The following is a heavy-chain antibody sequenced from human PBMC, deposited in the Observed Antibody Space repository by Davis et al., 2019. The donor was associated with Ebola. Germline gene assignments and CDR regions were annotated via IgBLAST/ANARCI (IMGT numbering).Heavy chain of an antibody. CDR2: IYSGGST. V-gene: IGHV3-66*01. J-gene: IGHJ6*02. Sequence: GGSLRLFCAASGFTFSSYSMNWVRQAPGKGLEWVSVIYSGGSTYYADSVKGRFTISRDNSKNTLYLQMNSLRAEDTAVYYCARDNPGYCSSTSCYSYYYYGMDVWGQGTTVTVSS. D-gene: IGHD2-2*02. CDR3: ARDNPGYCSSTSCYSYYYYGMDV. CDR1: GFTFSSYS.